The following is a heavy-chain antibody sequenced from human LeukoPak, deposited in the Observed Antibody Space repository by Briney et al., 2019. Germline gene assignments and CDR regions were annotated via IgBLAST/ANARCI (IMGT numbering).Heavy chain of an antibody. V-gene: IGHV3-30*03. CDR3: ARDGSREWPIGY. D-gene: IGHD3-10*01. CDR2: ISYDGSNK. CDR1: GFTFSSYG. Sequence: PGGSLRLSCVASGFTFSSYGMHWVRQAPGKGLEWAAVISYDGSNKYYADSVKGRFTISRDNSKNTLYLQMNSLRAEDTAVYYCARDGSREWPIGYWGQGTLVTVSS. J-gene: IGHJ4*02.